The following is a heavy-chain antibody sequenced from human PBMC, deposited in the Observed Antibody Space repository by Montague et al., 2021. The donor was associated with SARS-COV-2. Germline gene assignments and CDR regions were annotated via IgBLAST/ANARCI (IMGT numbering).Heavy chain of an antibody. V-gene: IGHV1-8*01. J-gene: IGHJ6*03. D-gene: IGHD3-10*01. Sequence: SVKVSCKASGYTFTRYDINLLRQAAGQGLEWMGWMNPNSGNTGYTQKLQGRVTMTRDTSMNTAYMELSSLRSEDTAVYYCARASLVRGVIITRVRYSYYMNVWGQGTTVTVSS. CDR3: ARASLVRGVIITRVRYSYYMNV. CDR1: GYTFTRYD. CDR2: MNPNSGNT.